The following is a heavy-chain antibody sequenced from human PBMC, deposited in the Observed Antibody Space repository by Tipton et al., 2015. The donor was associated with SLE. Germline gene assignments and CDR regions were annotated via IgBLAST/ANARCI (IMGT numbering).Heavy chain of an antibody. CDR1: GFTFSNYW. J-gene: IGHJ4*02. Sequence: GSLRLSCAVSGFTFSNYWMSWVRQAPGKGLEWVANINQDGSQKYYVDSVQGRFTISRDNTKNSMYLQMNSLRAEDTAIYYCARDGEAYCSGGSCRYHFDFWGQGTLVTVSS. CDR3: ARDGEAYCSGGSCRYHFDF. D-gene: IGHD2-15*01. V-gene: IGHV3-7*01. CDR2: INQDGSQK.